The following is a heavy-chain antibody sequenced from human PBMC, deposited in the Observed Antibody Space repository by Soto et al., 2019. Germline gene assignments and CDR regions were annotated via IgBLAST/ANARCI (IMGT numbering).Heavy chain of an antibody. V-gene: IGHV4-39*01. CDR2: IYYSGST. CDR1: GGSISSSSYY. CDR3: ARYQLIDWFDP. Sequence: QLQLQESGPGLVKPSETLSLTCTVSGGSISSSSYYWGWIRQPPGKGLEWIGSIYYSGSTYYNPSLKSRVTISVDTSKNQFSLKLSSVTAADTAVYYCARYQLIDWFDPWGQGTLVTVSS. J-gene: IGHJ5*02. D-gene: IGHD2-2*01.